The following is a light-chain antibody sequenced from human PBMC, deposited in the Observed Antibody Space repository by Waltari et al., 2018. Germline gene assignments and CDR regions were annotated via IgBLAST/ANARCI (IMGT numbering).Light chain of an antibody. CDR1: QSVSSSY. J-gene: IGKJ4*01. Sequence: IVLTQSPGTLSLSPGERATLSCRASQSVSSSYLAWYQQKPGQAPRLLIYGASSRATGIPDRFSGSGSGTDFTLTISRLEPEDFAVYYCQQYGSSPFGGGTKVEIK. CDR2: GAS. CDR3: QQYGSSP. V-gene: IGKV3-20*01.